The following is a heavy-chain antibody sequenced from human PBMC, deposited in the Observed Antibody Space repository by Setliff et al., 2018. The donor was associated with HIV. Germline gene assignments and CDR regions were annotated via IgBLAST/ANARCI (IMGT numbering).Heavy chain of an antibody. CDR1: GSLTSYY. CDR3: ARLHYDSRGYYHPY. D-gene: IGHD3-22*01. V-gene: IGHV4-59*01. J-gene: IGHJ4*02. CDR2: VYYSGNT. Sequence: SETLSLTCTVSGSLTSYYWSWIRQSPGKGLEWIGYVYYSGNTNYNPSLQSRVTISVDASRNPFYLKLSSVTAADTAVYYCARLHYDSRGYYHPYWGQGTLVTVSS.